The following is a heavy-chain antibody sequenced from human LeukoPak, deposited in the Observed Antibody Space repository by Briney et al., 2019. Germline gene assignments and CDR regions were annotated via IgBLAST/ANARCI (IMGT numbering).Heavy chain of an antibody. CDR3: AREVSRRHYYFDY. CDR2: INHSGST. J-gene: IGHJ4*02. V-gene: IGHV4-34*01. Sequence: PSETLSLTCAVYGGSFSGYYWSWIRQPPGKGLEWIGEINHSGSTNYNPSLKSRVTISVDTSKNQFSLKLSSVTAADTAVYYCAREVSRRHYYFDYWGQGTLVTVSS. CDR1: GGSFSGYY.